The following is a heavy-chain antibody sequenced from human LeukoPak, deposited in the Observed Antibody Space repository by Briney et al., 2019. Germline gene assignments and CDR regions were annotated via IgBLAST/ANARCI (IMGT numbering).Heavy chain of an antibody. CDR2: ISYDGSNK. CDR3: AKDEYYDFWSGYY. J-gene: IGHJ4*02. CDR1: GFTFSNAW. D-gene: IGHD3-3*01. V-gene: IGHV3-30*18. Sequence: GGSLRLSCAASGFTFSNAWMSWVRQAPGKGLEWVAVISYDGSNKYYADSVKGRFTISRDNSKNTLYLQMNSLRAEDTAVYYCAKDEYYDFWSGYYWGQGTLVTVSS.